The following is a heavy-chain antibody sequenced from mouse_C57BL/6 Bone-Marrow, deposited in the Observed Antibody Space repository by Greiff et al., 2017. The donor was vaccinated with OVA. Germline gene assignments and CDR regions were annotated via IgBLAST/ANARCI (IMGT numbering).Heavy chain of an antibody. Sequence: EVKLVESGGGLVQPGGSLKLSCAASGFTFSDYYMYWVRQTPEKRLEWVAYISNGGGSTYYPDTVKGRFTISRDNAKNTLYLQMSRLKSEDTAMYYCARRDGYYAWFAYWGQGTLGTVSA. CDR3: ARRDGYYAWFAY. D-gene: IGHD2-3*01. J-gene: IGHJ3*01. CDR2: ISNGGGST. CDR1: GFTFSDYY. V-gene: IGHV5-12*01.